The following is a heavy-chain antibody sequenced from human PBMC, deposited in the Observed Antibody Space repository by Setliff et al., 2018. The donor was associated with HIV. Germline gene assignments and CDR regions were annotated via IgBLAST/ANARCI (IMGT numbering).Heavy chain of an antibody. CDR3: ARVDVYCSGGSCYYYFDY. Sequence: PSETLSLTCPVSGGSISSYYWSWIRQPPGKGLEWIGYIYYSGSTNYNPSLKSRVTIPVDTSKNQFSLKLSSVTAADTAVYYCARVDVYCSGGSCYYYFDYWGQGTLVTVSS. CDR1: GGSISSYY. J-gene: IGHJ4*02. V-gene: IGHV4-59*01. CDR2: IYYSGST. D-gene: IGHD2-15*01.